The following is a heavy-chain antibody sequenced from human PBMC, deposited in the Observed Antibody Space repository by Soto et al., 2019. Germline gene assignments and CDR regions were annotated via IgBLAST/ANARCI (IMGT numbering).Heavy chain of an antibody. CDR1: GFTVSSNY. V-gene: IGHV3-53*01. CDR2: IYSGGST. Sequence: GGSLRLSCAASGFTVSSNYMSWVRQAPGKGLEWVSVIYSGGSTYYADSVKGRFTISRDNSKNTLYLQMNSLRAEDTAVYYCARDSGTTEDYYVISFCGQGTTVTVS. D-gene: IGHD3-10*02. CDR3: ARDSGTTEDYYVISF. J-gene: IGHJ6*02.